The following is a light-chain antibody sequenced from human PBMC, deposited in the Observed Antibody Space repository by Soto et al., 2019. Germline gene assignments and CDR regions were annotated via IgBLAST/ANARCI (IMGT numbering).Light chain of an antibody. Sequence: EIVLTQSPGTLSLSPGERATLSCRASQSVSSSNLAWYQQKPGQAPRLLIYGASTRATGIPARFSGSGSGTEFTLTISSLQSEDFAVYYCQQYNNWLSITFGQGTRLEIK. V-gene: IGKV3D-15*01. CDR2: GAS. CDR3: QQYNNWLSIT. J-gene: IGKJ5*01. CDR1: QSVSSSN.